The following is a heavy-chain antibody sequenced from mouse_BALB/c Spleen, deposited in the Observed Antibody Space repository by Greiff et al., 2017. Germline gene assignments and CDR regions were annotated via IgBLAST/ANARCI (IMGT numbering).Heavy chain of an antibody. J-gene: IGHJ2*01. CDR2: ISSGGST. V-gene: IGHV5-6-5*01. Sequence: EVQVVESGGGLVKPGGSLKLSCAASGFTFSSYAMSWVRQTPEKRLEWVASISSGGSTYDPDSVKGRFTISRDNARNILYLQTSSLRSAETAMYYCARRGLYGSSDYFDSWGQGTTLTVSS. D-gene: IGHD1-1*01. CDR1: GFTFSSYA. CDR3: ARRGLYGSSDYFDS.